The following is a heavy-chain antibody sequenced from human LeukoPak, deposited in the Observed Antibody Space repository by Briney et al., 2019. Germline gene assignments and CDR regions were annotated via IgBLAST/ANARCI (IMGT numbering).Heavy chain of an antibody. CDR3: ARDPPTGYSSGWYFDY. V-gene: IGHV3-20*04. CDR2: INWNGGST. D-gene: IGHD6-19*01. J-gene: IGHJ4*02. CDR1: GFTFDDYG. Sequence: GGSLRLSCAASGFTFDDYGMSWVRQAPGKGLEWVSGINWNGGSTGYADSVKGRFTISRDNAKNSLYLQMNSLRAEDTALHYCARDPPTGYSSGWYFDYWGQGTLVTVSS.